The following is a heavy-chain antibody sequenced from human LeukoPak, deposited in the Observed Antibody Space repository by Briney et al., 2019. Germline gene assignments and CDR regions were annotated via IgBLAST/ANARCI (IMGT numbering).Heavy chain of an antibody. J-gene: IGHJ3*01. V-gene: IGHV3-74*03. CDR1: GFTFSTTW. D-gene: IGHD2-15*01. CDR3: AKDGGSDPDSFDV. Sequence: PGGSLRLSCEGSGFTFSTTWMHWVRLAPGKGLVWVAHIESDGRSTTYADSVKGRFTISRDNAKNTLYPQMNSLRAEDTAVYYCAKDGGSDPDSFDVWGQGAMVTVSS. CDR2: IESDGRST.